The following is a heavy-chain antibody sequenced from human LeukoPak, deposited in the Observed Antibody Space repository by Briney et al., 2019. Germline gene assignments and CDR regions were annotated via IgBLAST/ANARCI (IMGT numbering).Heavy chain of an antibody. CDR1: GFPFSSYS. D-gene: IGHD2-8*02. Sequence: GGSLRLSCAASGFPFSSYSMTWVRQAPGKGLEWVANIKPDGTTKFYVDSVKGRFTISRDNALNSLYLQMNSLRAEDTALYYCAQSGQFDSWGQGTLVTVSS. CDR2: IKPDGTTK. CDR3: AQSGQFDS. J-gene: IGHJ5*01. V-gene: IGHV3-7*03.